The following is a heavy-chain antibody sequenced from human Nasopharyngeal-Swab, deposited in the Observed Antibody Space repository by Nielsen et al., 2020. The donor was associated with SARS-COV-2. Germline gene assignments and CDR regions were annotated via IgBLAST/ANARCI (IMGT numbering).Heavy chain of an antibody. D-gene: IGHD3-10*01. J-gene: IGHJ3*02. CDR2: IWYDGSNK. V-gene: IGHV3-33*01. Sequence: GESLKISCAASGFTFSSYGMHWVRQAPGKGLEWVAVIWYDGSNKYYADSVKGRFTISRDNSKNTLYLQMNSLRAEDTAVYYCAREGRFGELFGAFDIWGQGTMVTVPS. CDR3: AREGRFGELFGAFDI. CDR1: GFTFSSYG.